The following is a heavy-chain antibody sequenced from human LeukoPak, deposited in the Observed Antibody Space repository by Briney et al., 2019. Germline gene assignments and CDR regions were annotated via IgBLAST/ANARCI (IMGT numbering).Heavy chain of an antibody. CDR2: IKSDGISI. CDR1: GFTFCSYL. V-gene: IGHV3-74*01. Sequence: PGGSLRLSYAASGFTFCSYLMHWVRQAPGKGLVWVSRIKSDGISITYADSVKGRFTISRDNAKNTLYLQMNSLRAEDTAVYYCARDRHYNMDVWGQGTTVTVSS. CDR3: ARDRHYNMDV. J-gene: IGHJ6*02.